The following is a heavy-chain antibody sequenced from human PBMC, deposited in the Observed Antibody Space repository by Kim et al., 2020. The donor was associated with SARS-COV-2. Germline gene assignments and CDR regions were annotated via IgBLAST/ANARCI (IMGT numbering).Heavy chain of an antibody. D-gene: IGHD2-15*01. Sequence: ASVKVSCKASGYTFTSYAMNWVRQVPGQGLEWMGWINTNTGNPTYAQGFTGRFVFSLDTSVSTAYLQISSLKAEDTAVYYCARGITVVTRASYYYGMDVWGQGTTVTVSS. CDR2: INTNTGNP. CDR1: GYTFTSYA. J-gene: IGHJ6*02. V-gene: IGHV7-4-1*02. CDR3: ARGITVVTRASYYYGMDV.